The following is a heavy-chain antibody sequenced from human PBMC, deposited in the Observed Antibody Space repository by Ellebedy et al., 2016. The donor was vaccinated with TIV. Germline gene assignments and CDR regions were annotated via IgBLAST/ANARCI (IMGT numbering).Heavy chain of an antibody. Sequence: SQTLSLTCXISGDSVSSNSAAWNWIRQSPSRGLEWLGRTYYRSKWYNDYAVSVKSRITINPDTSKNQFSLQLNSVTPEDTAVYYCARDEPAESGYDSHMLGDAFDIWGQGTMVTVSS. J-gene: IGHJ3*02. CDR3: ARDEPAESGYDSHMLGDAFDI. CDR2: TYYRSKWYN. CDR1: GDSVSSNSAA. V-gene: IGHV6-1*01. D-gene: IGHD5-12*01.